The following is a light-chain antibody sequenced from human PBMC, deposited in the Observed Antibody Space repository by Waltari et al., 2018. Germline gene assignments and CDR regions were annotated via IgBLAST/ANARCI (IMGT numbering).Light chain of an antibody. J-gene: IGKJ5*01. CDR2: KVS. CDR3: MQGTHWPPIT. Sequence: DVVMTQSPLSLPVTLGQPASISCTSSQSLVHSDGNTYLNWFQQRPGQSPRRLIYKVSYRDSGGPDRFSGSGSGTDFTLKITRVEAEDVGVYYCMQGTHWPPITFGQGTRLEIK. CDR1: QSLVHSDGNTY. V-gene: IGKV2-30*02.